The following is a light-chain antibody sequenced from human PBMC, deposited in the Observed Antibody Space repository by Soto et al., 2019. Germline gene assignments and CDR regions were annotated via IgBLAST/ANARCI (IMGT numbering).Light chain of an antibody. Sequence: EIVLTQSPATLSLSPGERATLSCRASQSVSSYLAWYQQKPGQAPRLLIYDASNRATGIPARFSGSGSGTDFTLTISSLEPEDFAVYYRQQRSNWPPLTFGQGTRLEMK. CDR3: QQRSNWPPLT. V-gene: IGKV3-11*01. CDR2: DAS. CDR1: QSVSSY. J-gene: IGKJ5*01.